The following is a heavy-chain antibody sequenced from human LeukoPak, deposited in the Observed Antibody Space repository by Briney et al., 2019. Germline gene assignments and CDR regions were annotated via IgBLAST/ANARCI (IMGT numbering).Heavy chain of an antibody. CDR2: IYYSGST. D-gene: IGHD6-19*01. CDR3: ARDHSSGWYDY. CDR1: GGSISSSSYY. Sequence: SETLFLTCTVSGGSISSSSYYWGWIRQPPGKGLEWIGSIYYSGSTYYNPSLKSRVTISVDTSKNQFSLKLSSVTAADTAVYYCARDHSSGWYDYWGQGTLVTVSS. V-gene: IGHV4-39*01. J-gene: IGHJ4*02.